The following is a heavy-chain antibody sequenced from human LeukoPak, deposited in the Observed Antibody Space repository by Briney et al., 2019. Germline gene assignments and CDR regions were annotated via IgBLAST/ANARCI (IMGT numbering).Heavy chain of an antibody. D-gene: IGHD2-15*01. J-gene: IGHJ4*02. Sequence: GGSLRLSCTASGFTFGDYAMSWVRQAPGKGLEWVGFISSKAYGGTTDYAASVKGKFTISRDDSKSIAYLQMNSLKTEDTAVYYCTRAYCSGGSCYRGEYYCDYWGQGTLVTVSS. CDR2: ISSKAYGGTT. V-gene: IGHV3-49*04. CDR3: TRAYCSGGSCYRGEYYCDY. CDR1: GFTFGDYA.